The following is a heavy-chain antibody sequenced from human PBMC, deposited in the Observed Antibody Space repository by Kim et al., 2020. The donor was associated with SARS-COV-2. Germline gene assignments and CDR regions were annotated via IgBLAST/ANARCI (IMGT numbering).Heavy chain of an antibody. J-gene: IGHJ4*02. V-gene: IGHV3-23*01. CDR1: GFTFSSYA. Sequence: GGSLRLSCAASGFTFSSYAMSWVRQAPGKGLEWVSAISGSGGSTYYADSVKGRFTISRDNSKNTLYLQMNSLRAEDTAVYYCAKFDIAPMVRSGGVPGPIDYWGQGTLVTVSS. CDR3: AKFDIAPMVRSGGVPGPIDY. CDR2: ISGSGGST. D-gene: IGHD3-10*01.